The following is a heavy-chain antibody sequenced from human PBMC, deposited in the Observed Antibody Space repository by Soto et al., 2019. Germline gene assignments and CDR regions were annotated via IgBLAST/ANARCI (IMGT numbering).Heavy chain of an antibody. V-gene: IGHV3-23*01. J-gene: IGHJ4*02. Sequence: GGSLRLSCAASGFTFSSYAMSWVRQAPGKGLEWVSAISGSGGSTYYADSVKGRFTISRGNSKNTLYLQMNSLRAEDTAVYYCAKVQYSGYDLIDYWGQGTLVTVSS. D-gene: IGHD5-12*01. CDR3: AKVQYSGYDLIDY. CDR1: GFTFSSYA. CDR2: ISGSGGST.